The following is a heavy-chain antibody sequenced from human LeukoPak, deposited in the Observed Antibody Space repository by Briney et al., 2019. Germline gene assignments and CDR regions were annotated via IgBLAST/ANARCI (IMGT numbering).Heavy chain of an antibody. Sequence: PGGSLRLSCAASGFTFSSYAMHWVRQAPGKGLEWVAVISYDGSNKYYADSVKGRFTISRDNAKNSLYLQMNSLRAEDTAVYYCARDSPPRRRHFDYWGQGTLVTVSS. J-gene: IGHJ4*02. CDR3: ARDSPPRRRHFDY. CDR2: ISYDGSNK. CDR1: GFTFSSYA. V-gene: IGHV3-30*04.